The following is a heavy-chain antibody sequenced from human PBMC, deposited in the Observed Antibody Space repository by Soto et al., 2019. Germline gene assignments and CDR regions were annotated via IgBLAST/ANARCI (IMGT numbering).Heavy chain of an antibody. J-gene: IGHJ3*02. CDR2: TYYRSKWKT. V-gene: IGHV6-1*01. CDR1: GDSVSSNSAA. CDR3: ARGDVIDI. Sequence: SETLSLTCAISGDSVSSNSAAWNWVRQSPSRGLEWLGRTYYRSKWKTDYAVSVRGRITINPDTSKNQFSLQLNSVTPGDTAVYYCARGDVIDIWGRGTMVTVSS.